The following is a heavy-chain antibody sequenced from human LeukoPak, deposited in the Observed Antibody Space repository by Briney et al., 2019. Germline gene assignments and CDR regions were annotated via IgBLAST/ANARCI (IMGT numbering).Heavy chain of an antibody. D-gene: IGHD2-15*01. CDR2: IIPILGIA. Sequence: GASAKVSCKASGGTFSSYAISWVRQAPGQGLEWMGRIIPILGIANYAQKFQGRVTITADKFTSTAYMELSSLRSEDTAVYYCARVRPSGPLDYWGQGTLVTVSS. V-gene: IGHV1-69*04. CDR3: ARVRPSGPLDY. J-gene: IGHJ4*02. CDR1: GGTFSSYA.